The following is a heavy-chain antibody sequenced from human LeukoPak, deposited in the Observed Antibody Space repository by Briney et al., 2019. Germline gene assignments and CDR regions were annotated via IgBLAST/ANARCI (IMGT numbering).Heavy chain of an antibody. CDR2: ISGSGGTT. CDR1: GFTFSSYA. V-gene: IGHV3-23*01. Sequence: GGSLRLSCAASGFTFSSYAMSWVRQAPGKGLEWVSTISGSGGTTYCADSVKGRFTISRDDSKNTLYLQMNSLRAEDTAVYYCAKDSRSSSWYAGLDYWGQGTLVTVSS. D-gene: IGHD6-13*01. CDR3: AKDSRSSSWYAGLDY. J-gene: IGHJ4*02.